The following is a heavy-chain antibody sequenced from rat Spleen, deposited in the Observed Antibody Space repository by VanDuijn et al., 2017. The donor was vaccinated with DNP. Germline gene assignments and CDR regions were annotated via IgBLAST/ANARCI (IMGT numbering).Heavy chain of an antibody. CDR3: AKGPNYGGWSDYFDY. V-gene: IGHV4-2*01. CDR1: GFNFNDYW. J-gene: IGHJ2*01. Sequence: EVKLVESGGGLVQPGRSLKLSCTASGFNFNDYWMGWVRQAPGKGLEWIGEINKDSSIINYTPSLKDKFTISRDNAQNTLYLQMSKLGSEDTAIYYCAKGPNYGGWSDYFDYWGQGVMVTVSS. D-gene: IGHD1-11*01. CDR2: INKDSSII.